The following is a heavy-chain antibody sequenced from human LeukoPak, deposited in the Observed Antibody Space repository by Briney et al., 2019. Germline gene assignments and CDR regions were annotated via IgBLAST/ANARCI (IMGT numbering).Heavy chain of an antibody. CDR2: ISGDGGST. J-gene: IGHJ4*02. CDR3: AKDTGYSSGWDYFDY. D-gene: IGHD6-19*01. V-gene: IGHV3-43*02. CDR1: GFTIDDYA. Sequence: PGGSLRLSCAASGFTIDDYAMHWVRQAPGTGLEWVSLISGDGGSTYYADSVKGRFTISRDNSKNSLYLQMNSLRTEDTALYYCAKDTGYSSGWDYFDYWGQGALVTVSS.